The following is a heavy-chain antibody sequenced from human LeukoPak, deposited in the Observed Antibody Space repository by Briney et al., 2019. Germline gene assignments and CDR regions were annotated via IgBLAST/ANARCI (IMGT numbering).Heavy chain of an antibody. V-gene: IGHV1-46*01. J-gene: IGHJ4*02. CDR2: INPSGGST. D-gene: IGHD3-22*01. CDR1: GYTFTSYY. Sequence: ASVKVSCKASGYTFTSYYMHWVRQAPGQGLEWMGIINPSGGSTSYAQKFQGRVTMTRDTSTSTVYMELSSLGSEDTAVYYCARGGDYYDSSGYYGGYYFGYWGQGTLVTVSS. CDR3: ARGGDYYDSSGYYGGYYFGY.